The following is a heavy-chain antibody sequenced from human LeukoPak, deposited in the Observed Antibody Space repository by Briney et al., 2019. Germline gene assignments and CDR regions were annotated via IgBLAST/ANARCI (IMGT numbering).Heavy chain of an antibody. CDR1: GFTVISNY. V-gene: IGHV3-53*01. CDR3: ARDPGSVYYVVRGYPYGYYYM. D-gene: IGHD3-10*02. CDR2: IYSDGST. Sequence: GCLRLSCAASGFTVISNYVGSAHQPRGGGLGWVPVIYSDGSTYYAPSVKGRFTISRDKSKNTAYLQTHSLRAGDTAVYYCARDPGSVYYVVRGYPYGYYYM. J-gene: IGHJ6*03.